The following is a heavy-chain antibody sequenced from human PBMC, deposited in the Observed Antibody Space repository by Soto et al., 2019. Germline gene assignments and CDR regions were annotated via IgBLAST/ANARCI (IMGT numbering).Heavy chain of an antibody. Sequence: EVQLVESGGGLVQPGGSLRLSCSASGFTFSTYWMHWVRQAPGKGLVWVSRINTDGSITTYADSVKGRFTISRDNAKNTLYLQMNSLRADDTAVYYCARDRDTYGLNFFDYWGQGTLVTVSS. J-gene: IGHJ4*02. D-gene: IGHD5-18*01. CDR2: INTDGSIT. V-gene: IGHV3-74*01. CDR1: GFTFSTYW. CDR3: ARDRDTYGLNFFDY.